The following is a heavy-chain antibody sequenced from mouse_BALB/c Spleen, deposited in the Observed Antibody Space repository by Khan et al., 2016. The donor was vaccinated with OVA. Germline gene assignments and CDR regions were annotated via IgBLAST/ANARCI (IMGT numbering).Heavy chain of an antibody. V-gene: IGHV1-7*01. CDR2: INPSTGYT. D-gene: IGHD1-1*01. J-gene: IGHJ2*01. CDR1: GYTFINYW. CDR3: ARRGLRWDFDY. Sequence: VQLQQSGAELAKPGASVKMSCKASGYTFINYWILWVKQRPGQGLEWIGYINPSTGYTEYTQNFKDKATLTADKSSRTAYMQLSSLTSECAAVYYCARRGLRWDFDYWGQGTTLTVSS.